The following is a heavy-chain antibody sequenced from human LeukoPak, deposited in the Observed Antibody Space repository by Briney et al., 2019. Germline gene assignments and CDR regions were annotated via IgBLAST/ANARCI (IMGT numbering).Heavy chain of an antibody. Sequence: SETLSLTCAVSGGSISSSNWWSWVRQPPGKGLEWIGEIYHSGSTNYNPSLKSRVTISVDKSKNQFSLRLSSVTAADTAVYYCARDVYYYGSGTYFFDYWGQGTLVTVSS. CDR3: ARDVYYYGSGTYFFDY. CDR2: IYHSGST. CDR1: GGSISSSNW. D-gene: IGHD3-10*01. J-gene: IGHJ4*02. V-gene: IGHV4-4*02.